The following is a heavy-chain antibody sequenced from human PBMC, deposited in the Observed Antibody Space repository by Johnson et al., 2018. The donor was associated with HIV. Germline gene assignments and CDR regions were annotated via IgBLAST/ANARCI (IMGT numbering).Heavy chain of an antibody. CDR1: GFTFSSYD. D-gene: IGHD2-21*02. CDR2: IGTAGDT. CDR3: ARGLAYCGGDCSPDAFDI. Sequence: VQLVESGGGLVQPGGSLRLSCAASGFTFSSYDMQWVRQATGKGMEWVSAIGTAGDTYYPGSVKGRFTISRENAKNSLYLQMNSLRAGDTAVYYCARGLAYCGGDCSPDAFDIWGQGTMVTVSS. J-gene: IGHJ3*02. V-gene: IGHV3-13*01.